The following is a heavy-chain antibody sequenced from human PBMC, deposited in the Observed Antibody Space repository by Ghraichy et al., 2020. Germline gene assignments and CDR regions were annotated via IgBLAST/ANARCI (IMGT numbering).Heavy chain of an antibody. D-gene: IGHD2-15*01. CDR1: GATFSSYT. J-gene: IGHJ4*02. CDR2: IIPFLGRA. CDR3: ARDREADYFDY. V-gene: IGHV1-69*08. Sequence: SVKVSCKASGATFSSYTISWVRQVPGQGLEWMGKIIPFLGRANYAQKFQGRVTITADEFTSTFYMELSSLRSDDTAIYYCARDREADYFDYWGQGTLVTVSS.